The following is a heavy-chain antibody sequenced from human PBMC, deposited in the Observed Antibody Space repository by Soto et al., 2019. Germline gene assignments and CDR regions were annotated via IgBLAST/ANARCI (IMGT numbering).Heavy chain of an antibody. Sequence: PGGSLRLSCAASRLSLSNYAMHWVRQAPGKGLEWVAVISFDGTNKYYADSVKGRFTISRDNSKNNLYLQMNSLRAEDTVVYYCARACIAVASRLGAFDIWGQGTMVTVSS. V-gene: IGHV3-30-3*01. CDR2: ISFDGTNK. CDR1: RLSLSNYA. D-gene: IGHD6-19*01. CDR3: ARACIAVASRLGAFDI. J-gene: IGHJ3*02.